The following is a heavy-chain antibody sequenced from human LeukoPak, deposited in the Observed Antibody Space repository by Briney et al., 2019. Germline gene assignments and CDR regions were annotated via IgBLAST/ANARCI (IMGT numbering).Heavy chain of an antibody. CDR2: MSYSGIT. CDR1: GGSVSSGTYY. D-gene: IGHD3-10*01. CDR3: AREDYFGSGSRYNWFDP. J-gene: IGHJ5*02. V-gene: IGHV4-61*01. Sequence: PSETLSLTCTVSGGSVSSGTYYWSWIRQPPGKGLEWIVYMSYSGITNYNPSLKTRVTISRDTSKNQFSLKLNSVTAADTAVYYCAREDYFGSGSRYNWFDPWGQGTMVTVSS.